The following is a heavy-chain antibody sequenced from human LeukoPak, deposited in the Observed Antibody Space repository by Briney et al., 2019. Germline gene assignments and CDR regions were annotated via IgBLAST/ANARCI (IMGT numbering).Heavy chain of an antibody. D-gene: IGHD6-19*01. J-gene: IGHJ4*02. V-gene: IGHV1-2*02. CDR1: GYTFTGYY. CDR2: INPNSGGT. Sequence: ASVKVSCKASGYTFTGYYMHWVRQAPGQGLEWMGWINPNSGGTNYAQKFQGRVTITADESTSTAYMELSSLRSEDTAVYYCARDSILSSGWLYWGQGTLVTVSS. CDR3: ARDSILSSGWLY.